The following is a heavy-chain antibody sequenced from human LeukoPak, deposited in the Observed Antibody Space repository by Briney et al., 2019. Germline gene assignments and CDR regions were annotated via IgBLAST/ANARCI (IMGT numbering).Heavy chain of an antibody. CDR3: ARDLCSVESGGDY. D-gene: IGHD3-10*01. Sequence: GGSLRLSCAASGFTFSSYAMHWVRQAPGKGLEWVAVISYDGSNKYYADSVKGRFTISRDNSKNTLYLQMNSLRAEDTAVYYCARDLCSVESGGDYWGQGTLVTVSS. CDR1: GFTFSSYA. J-gene: IGHJ4*02. CDR2: ISYDGSNK. V-gene: IGHV3-30-3*01.